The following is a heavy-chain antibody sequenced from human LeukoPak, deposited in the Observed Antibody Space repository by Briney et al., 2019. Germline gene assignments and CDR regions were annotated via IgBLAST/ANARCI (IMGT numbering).Heavy chain of an antibody. CDR3: ARGRWSATTATYYLDF. Sequence: ASVKVSCKASEYTFTDYAINWVRQAPGQRLEWMGWVNAGNGNTKYSQKFQGRVTITRDTSASTAYMELSSLTSEDTAVYYCARGRWSATTATYYLDFWGQGTLVTVSS. CDR2: VNAGNGNT. V-gene: IGHV1-3*01. J-gene: IGHJ4*02. CDR1: EYTFTDYA. D-gene: IGHD5-24*01.